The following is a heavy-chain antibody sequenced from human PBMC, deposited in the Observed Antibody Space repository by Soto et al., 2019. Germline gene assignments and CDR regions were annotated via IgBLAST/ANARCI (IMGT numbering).Heavy chain of an antibody. J-gene: IGHJ4*02. CDR3: ARGYDSSGYYYYFDY. CDR1: GGSISSGGYY. Sequence: QVQLQESGPGLVKPSQTLSLTCTVSGGSISSGGYYWSWIRQHPGKGLEWIGYIYYSGSTYYNPSLKSRVTISVDTSKNQFSLKLSSVTGADTAVYYCARGYDSSGYYYYFDYWGQGTLVTVSS. CDR2: IYYSGST. V-gene: IGHV4-31*03. D-gene: IGHD3-22*01.